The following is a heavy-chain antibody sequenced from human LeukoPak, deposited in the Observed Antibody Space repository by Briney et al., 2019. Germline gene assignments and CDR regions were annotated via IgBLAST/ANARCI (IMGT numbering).Heavy chain of an antibody. CDR1: GGSISSYY. Sequence: SETLSLTCTVSGGSISSYYWSWIRQPAGEGLEWIGRIYTSGSTNYNPSLKSRVTMSVDTSKNQFSLKLSFVTAADTAVYYRARFTRAHYYGSGSPNWFDPWGQGTLVTVSS. CDR2: IYTSGST. D-gene: IGHD3-10*01. V-gene: IGHV4-4*07. CDR3: ARFTRAHYYGSGSPNWFDP. J-gene: IGHJ5*02.